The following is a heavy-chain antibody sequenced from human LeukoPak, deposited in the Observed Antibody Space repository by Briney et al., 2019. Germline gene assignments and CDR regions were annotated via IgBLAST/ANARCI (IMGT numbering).Heavy chain of an antibody. CDR3: ARLKVYSSGWYDY. Sequence: GASVKVSCKASGYTFTGYYMHWVRQAPGQGLEWMGWINPNSGGTNYAQKFQGRVTMTRDTSISTAYVELSRLRSDDTAVYYCARLKVYSSGWYDYWGQGTLVTVSS. D-gene: IGHD6-19*01. CDR2: INPNSGGT. CDR1: GYTFTGYY. J-gene: IGHJ4*02. V-gene: IGHV1-2*02.